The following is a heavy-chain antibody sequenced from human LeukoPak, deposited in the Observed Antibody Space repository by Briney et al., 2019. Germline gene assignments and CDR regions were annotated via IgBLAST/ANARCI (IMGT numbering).Heavy chain of an antibody. D-gene: IGHD1-26*01. Sequence: GRSLRLSCAASGFTFSSYAMHWVRQAPGKGLEWVAVISYDGSNKYYADSVKGRFTISRDNSKNTPYLQMNSLRAEDTAVYYCTRALKTKGATGGGGILDYWGQGTLVTVSS. CDR1: GFTFSSYA. CDR3: TRALKTKGATGGGGILDY. V-gene: IGHV3-30-3*01. CDR2: ISYDGSNK. J-gene: IGHJ4*02.